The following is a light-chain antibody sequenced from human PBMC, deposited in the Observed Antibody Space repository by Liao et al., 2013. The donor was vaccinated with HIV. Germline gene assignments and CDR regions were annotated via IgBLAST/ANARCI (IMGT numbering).Light chain of an antibody. V-gene: IGLV3-1*01. CDR3: LAWDTSTASYV. Sequence: SYELTQPPSVSVSPGQTASITCSGDKLGDKYASWYQRKPGQSPVLVIYQDTKRPSGIPERFSGSNSGNTATLTISGTQAMDEADYYCLAWDTSTASYVFGAGTRVTV. CDR1: KLGDKY. J-gene: IGLJ1*01. CDR2: QDT.